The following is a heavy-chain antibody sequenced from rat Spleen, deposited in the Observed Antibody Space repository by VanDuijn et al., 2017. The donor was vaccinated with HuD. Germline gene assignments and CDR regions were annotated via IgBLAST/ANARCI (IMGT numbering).Heavy chain of an antibody. CDR2: ISYDGSST. CDR1: GFTFSNYG. CDR3: ARDITI. V-gene: IGHV5-29*01. D-gene: IGHD1-1*01. J-gene: IGHJ4*01. Sequence: EVQLVESGGGLVQPGRSLKLSCAASGFTFSNYGMAWVRQAPTKGLEWVATISYDGSSTYYGDSVKGRFTISRDNAKSTLYLQMNSLRSEDTATYYCARDITIRGQGASVTVSS.